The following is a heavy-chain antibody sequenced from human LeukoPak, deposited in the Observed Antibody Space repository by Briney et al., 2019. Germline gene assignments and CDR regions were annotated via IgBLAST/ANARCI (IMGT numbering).Heavy chain of an antibody. D-gene: IGHD3-22*01. Sequence: SVTVSCKASGGTFSSYAISWVRQAPGQGLEWMGGIIPIFGTANYAQKFQGRVTITADESTSTAYMELSSLRSEDTAVYYCARGYYYDSSGYYEYFQHWGQRTLVTVSS. J-gene: IGHJ1*01. CDR1: GGTFSSYA. V-gene: IGHV1-69*13. CDR3: ARGYYYDSSGYYEYFQH. CDR2: IIPIFGTA.